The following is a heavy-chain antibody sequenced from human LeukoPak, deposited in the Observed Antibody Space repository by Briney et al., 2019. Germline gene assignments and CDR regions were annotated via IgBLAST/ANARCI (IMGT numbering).Heavy chain of an antibody. CDR3: ARVPNYYDSSGYYYDY. CDR2: INPSGGST. J-gene: IGHJ4*02. D-gene: IGHD3-22*01. CDR1: GYTFTSCY. Sequence: VASVKVSCKASGYTFTSCYMHWVRQAPGQGLEWMGIINPSGGSTSYAQKFQGRVTMTRDTSTSTVYMELSSLRSEDTAVYYCARVPNYYDSSGYYYDYWGQGTLVTVSS. V-gene: IGHV1-46*01.